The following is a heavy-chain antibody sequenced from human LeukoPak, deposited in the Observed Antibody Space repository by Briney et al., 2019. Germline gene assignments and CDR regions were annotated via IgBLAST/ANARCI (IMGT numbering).Heavy chain of an antibody. CDR1: GYTFINYD. V-gene: IGHV1-8*01. CDR2: MNPKSGYT. J-gene: IGHJ4*02. Sequence: ASVKVSCKASGYTFINYDINWVRQATGQGLEWMGWMNPKSGYTGYAQKFQGRVTMTMNTSITTAYMGLSSLRSEDTAMYYCARTYGDYDYWGQGTLVTVSS. CDR3: ARTYGDYDY. D-gene: IGHD4-17*01.